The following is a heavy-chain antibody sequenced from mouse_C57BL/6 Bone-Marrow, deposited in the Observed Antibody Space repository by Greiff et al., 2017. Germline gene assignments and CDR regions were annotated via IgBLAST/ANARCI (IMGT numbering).Heavy chain of an antibody. CDR1: GYSITSGYY. V-gene: IGHV3-6*01. D-gene: IGHD1-1*01. Sequence: EVQLQESGPGLVKPSQSLSLTCSVTGYSITSGYYWNWIRPFPGNKLEWMGYISYDGSNNYNPSLKNRILITRDTYKNQFFLKLHAVTTEDTATYYCARDREYYGSSHWYCDVGGTGTTVTVSS. CDR2: ISYDGSN. J-gene: IGHJ1*03. CDR3: ARDREYYGSSHWYCDV.